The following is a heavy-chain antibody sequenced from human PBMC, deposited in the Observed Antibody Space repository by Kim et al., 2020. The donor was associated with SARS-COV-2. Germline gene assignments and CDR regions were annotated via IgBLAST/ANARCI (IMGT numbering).Heavy chain of an antibody. D-gene: IGHD3-16*01. Sequence: GGSLRLSCAPSGFDLRDYEMNWVRQAPGKGLEWVSYISPGGETIFYADSVKGRFTISRDNAKNVLFLQLESLRVEDTAVYFCARDSQKGLVWDGFDVWG. CDR1: GFDLRDYE. CDR2: ISPGGETI. J-gene: IGHJ3*01. V-gene: IGHV3-48*03. CDR3: ARDSQKGLVWDGFDV.